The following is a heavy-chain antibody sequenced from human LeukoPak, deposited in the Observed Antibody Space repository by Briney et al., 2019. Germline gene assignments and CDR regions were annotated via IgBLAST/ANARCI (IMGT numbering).Heavy chain of an antibody. CDR2: ISGSGGST. CDR3: AKSSSSWYLGLVDY. D-gene: IGHD6-13*01. J-gene: IGHJ4*02. V-gene: IGHV3-23*01. Sequence: PGGSLRLSRAASGFTFSSYAMSWVRQAPGKGLEWVSAISGSGGSTYYADSVKGRFTISRDNSKNTLYLQMNSLRAEDTAVYYCAKSSSSWYLGLVDYWGQGTLVTVSS. CDR1: GFTFSSYA.